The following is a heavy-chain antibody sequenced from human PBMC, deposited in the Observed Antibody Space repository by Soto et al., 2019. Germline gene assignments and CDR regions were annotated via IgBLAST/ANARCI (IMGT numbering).Heavy chain of an antibody. D-gene: IGHD6-13*01. V-gene: IGHV4-31*03. CDR2: IYYSGST. Sequence: KASETLSLTCTVSGGSISSGGYYWSWIRQHPGKGLEWIGYIYYSGSTYYNPSLKSRVTISVDTSKNQFSLKLSSVTAADTAVYYCARGSIAAAGTPQFWFDPWGQGTLVTVSS. CDR3: ARGSIAAAGTPQFWFDP. CDR1: GGSISSGGYY. J-gene: IGHJ5*02.